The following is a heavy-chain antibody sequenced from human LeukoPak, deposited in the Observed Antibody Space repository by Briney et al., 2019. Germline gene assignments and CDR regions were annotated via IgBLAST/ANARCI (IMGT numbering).Heavy chain of an antibody. V-gene: IGHV3-23*01. CDR2: ISGSGGST. CDR1: GFTFSSYW. Sequence: GGSLRLSCAASGFTFSSYWMHWVRQAPGKGLEWVSAISGSGGSTYYADSVKGRFTISRDNSKNTLYLQMNSLRAEDTAVYYCAKVLKQWLVRHAFDIWGQGTMVTVSS. CDR3: AKVLKQWLVRHAFDI. D-gene: IGHD6-19*01. J-gene: IGHJ3*02.